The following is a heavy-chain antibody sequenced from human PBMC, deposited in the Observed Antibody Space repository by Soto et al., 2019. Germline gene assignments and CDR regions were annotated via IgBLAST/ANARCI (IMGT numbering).Heavy chain of an antibody. CDR1: GGSVSSGSYY. CDR2: IYYSGST. Sequence: PSETLSLTCTVSGGSVSSGSYYWSWIRQPPGKGLEWIGYIYYSGSTNYNPSLKSRVTISVDTSKNQFSLKLSSVTAADTAVYYCARDGPNYYDSSGFDYWGQGTLVTV. V-gene: IGHV4-61*01. D-gene: IGHD3-22*01. CDR3: ARDGPNYYDSSGFDY. J-gene: IGHJ4*02.